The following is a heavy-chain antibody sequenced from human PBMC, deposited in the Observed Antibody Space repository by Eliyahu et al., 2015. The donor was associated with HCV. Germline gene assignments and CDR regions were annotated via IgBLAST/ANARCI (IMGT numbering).Heavy chain of an antibody. J-gene: IGHJ4*02. Sequence: QVQLKESGPGLVKPSETLSLXXTXXGDXITSYYWHWXRQPAGKGLEWIGRIYTSGGTNYNPSLKSRVTMSADTSKNQFSLTLTSVTAADTALYYCARGDYSSSYYLDYWGQGTLVTVSS. CDR2: IYTSGGT. CDR1: GDXITSYY. CDR3: ARGDYSSSYYLDY. D-gene: IGHD6-13*01. V-gene: IGHV4-4*07.